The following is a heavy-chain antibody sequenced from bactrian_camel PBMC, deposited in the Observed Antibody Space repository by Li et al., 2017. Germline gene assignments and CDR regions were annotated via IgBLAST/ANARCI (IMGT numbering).Heavy chain of an antibody. CDR1: GFTFASHY. CDR2: VYGSYT. Sequence: QVQLVESGGGLVQPGGSLRLSCAASGFTFASHYMSWVRQAPGKGLEWVSSVYGSYTYYTATVKGRFTISRDNAKNTLYLQMNSLSSEDTAVYYCAADPLFTAYSYWGQGTQVTVS. CDR3: AADPLFTAYSY. V-gene: IGHV3-2*01. D-gene: IGHD2*01. J-gene: IGHJ4*01.